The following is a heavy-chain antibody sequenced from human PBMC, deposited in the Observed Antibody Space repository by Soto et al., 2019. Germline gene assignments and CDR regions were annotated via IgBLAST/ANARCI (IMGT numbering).Heavy chain of an antibody. CDR2: ISWNSGSI. D-gene: IGHD3-10*01. V-gene: IGHV3-9*01. CDR1: GFTCDEYA. J-gene: IGHJ6*02. Sequence: ALRLSCAASGFTCDEYAINWVRQAPGKGLEWVSGISWNSGSIGYADSVKGRFTISRDNAKNSLYLQMNSLRAEDTALYYCAKDIGRGFDYYYYGMDVWGQGTTVTVSS. CDR3: AKDIGRGFDYYYYGMDV.